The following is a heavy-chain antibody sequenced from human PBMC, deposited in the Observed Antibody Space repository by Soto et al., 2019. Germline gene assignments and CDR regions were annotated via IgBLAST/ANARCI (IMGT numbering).Heavy chain of an antibody. J-gene: IGHJ4*02. CDR3: ARDIFGVVDTPPYY. D-gene: IGHD3-3*01. CDR1: GFTFSSYA. CDR2: ISYDGSNK. V-gene: IGHV3-30-3*01. Sequence: GGSLRLSCAASGFTFSSYAMHWVRQAPGKGLEWVAVISYDGSNKYYADSVKGRFTISRDNSKNTLYLQMNSLRAEDTAVYYCARDIFGVVDTPPYYWGQGTLVTVSS.